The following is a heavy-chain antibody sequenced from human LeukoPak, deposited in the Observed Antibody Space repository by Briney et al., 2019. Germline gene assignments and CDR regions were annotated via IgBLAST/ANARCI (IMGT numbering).Heavy chain of an antibody. Sequence: ASVEVSCKTSGYIFTSNYINWVRQAPGQGLEWVGIINPGDGETVYARKFQGRISMTRDTSTSTVYMELRSLTAEDTAVYFCARDSLAAFTVDRRPDDHYMDVWGEGTTLTVSS. CDR2: INPGDGET. J-gene: IGHJ6*03. CDR3: ARDSLAAFTVDRRPDDHYMDV. D-gene: IGHD1-14*01. CDR1: GYIFTSNY. V-gene: IGHV1-46*01.